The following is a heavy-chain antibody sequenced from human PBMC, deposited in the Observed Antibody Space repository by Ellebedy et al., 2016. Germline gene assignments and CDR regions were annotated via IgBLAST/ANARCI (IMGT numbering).Heavy chain of an antibody. J-gene: IGHJ3*02. CDR3: ARDFSGSYYALAFDI. CDR2: IYHGGST. CDR1: GNSISSGYY. V-gene: IGHV4-38-2*02. D-gene: IGHD1-26*01. Sequence: GSLRLSCTVSGNSISSGYYWGWIRQPPGKGLEWIGTIYHGGSTYYNPSLKSRVAISVDASKKKFSLTLRALTAADSAVYYCARDFSGSYYALAFDIWGQGTMVTVSS.